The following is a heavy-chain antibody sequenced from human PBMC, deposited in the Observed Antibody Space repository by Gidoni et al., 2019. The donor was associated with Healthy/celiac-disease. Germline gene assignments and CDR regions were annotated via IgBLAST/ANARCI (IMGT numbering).Heavy chain of an antibody. V-gene: IGHV3-15*01. D-gene: IGHD3-10*01. CDR2: IKSKTDGGTT. CDR3: TLLWFGELLGHDAFDI. J-gene: IGHJ3*02. CDR1: GFTFSNAW. Sequence: EVKLVESGGGLVRPGGSLRLSCAASGFTFSNAWLSWVRQAPGKGLEWVGRIKSKTDGGTTDYAAPVKGRFTISRDDSKNTLYLQMNSLKTEDTAVYYCTLLWFGELLGHDAFDIWGQGTMVTVSS.